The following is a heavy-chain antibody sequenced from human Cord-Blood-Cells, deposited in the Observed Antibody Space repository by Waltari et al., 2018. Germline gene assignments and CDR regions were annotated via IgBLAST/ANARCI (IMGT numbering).Heavy chain of an antibody. CDR2: IYYSGST. D-gene: IGHD3-10*01. Sequence: QLQLQESGPGLVQPSETLFLTCTVPGGSISSSSYYLAWIRQPPGQGLGWIGSIYYSGSTYYNPSLKSRVTISVDTSKNQFSLKLSSVTAADTAVYYCARLLYYYGSGSYYNDGFDYWGQGTLVTVSS. V-gene: IGHV4-39*01. CDR1: GGSISSSSYY. J-gene: IGHJ4*02. CDR3: ARLLYYYGSGSYYNDGFDY.